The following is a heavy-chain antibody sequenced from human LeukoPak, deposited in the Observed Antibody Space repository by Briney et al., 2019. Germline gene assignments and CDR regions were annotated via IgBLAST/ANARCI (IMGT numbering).Heavy chain of an antibody. CDR1: GFTFSNYA. D-gene: IGHD4-17*01. CDR2: ISGSGGST. Sequence: GRSRRLSCAAAGFTFSNYAMSWVRQAPVKGLEWVSGISGSGGSTSYADSVRGRFTISRDNSKKTTYMQTNSVRAEDPAVYYRAKSPLPHGWYFDYWGQGTLVTVSS. V-gene: IGHV3-23*01. J-gene: IGHJ4*02. CDR3: AKSPLPHGWYFDY.